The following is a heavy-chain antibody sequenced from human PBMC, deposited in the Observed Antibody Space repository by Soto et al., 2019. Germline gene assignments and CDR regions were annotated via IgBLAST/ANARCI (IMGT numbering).Heavy chain of an antibody. Sequence: ASVKVSCKASGYTFTNYGIHWVRQAPGQSLEWMGWINVYNGNTKYSQKFQDRVTFSRDTSASTAYMELSSLRSEDATVYYCARDLDDILTGPNFDPWGQGTLVTVSS. CDR3: ARDLDDILTGPNFDP. CDR1: GYTFTNYG. D-gene: IGHD3-9*01. CDR2: INVYNGNT. V-gene: IGHV1-3*01. J-gene: IGHJ5*02.